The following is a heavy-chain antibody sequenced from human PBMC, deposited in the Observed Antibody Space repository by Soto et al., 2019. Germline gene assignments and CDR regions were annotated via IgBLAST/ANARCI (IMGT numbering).Heavy chain of an antibody. J-gene: IGHJ6*02. D-gene: IGHD2-15*01. CDR3: ARDDDCSGGSCYYYGMDV. CDR2: ISYDGSNK. Sequence: GGSLRLSCAASGFTFSSYAMHWVRQAPGKGLEWVAVISYDGSNKYYADSVKGRFTISRDNSKNTLYLQMNSLRAEDTAVYYCARDDDCSGGSCYYYGMDVWGQGTTVTVSS. V-gene: IGHV3-30-3*01. CDR1: GFTFSSYA.